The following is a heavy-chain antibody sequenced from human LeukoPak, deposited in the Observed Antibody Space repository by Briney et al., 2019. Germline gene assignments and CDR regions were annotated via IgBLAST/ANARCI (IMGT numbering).Heavy chain of an antibody. CDR2: INTGNGDT. V-gene: IGHV1-3*04. D-gene: IGHD1-26*01. CDR1: GYTFVNSA. Sequence: GASVKVSCKGFGYTFVNSAMYWVRQAPGQRLEWMGWINTGNGDTKLSPISRGRVVFTRDTAANTAYMELNNLASEDTAVYYCARGGSSNFTSWGQGTLVTVSS. J-gene: IGHJ4*02. CDR3: ARGGSSNFTS.